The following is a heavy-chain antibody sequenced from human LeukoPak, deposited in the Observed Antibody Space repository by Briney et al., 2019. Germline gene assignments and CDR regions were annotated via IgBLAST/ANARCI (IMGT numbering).Heavy chain of an antibody. V-gene: IGHV3-74*01. D-gene: IGHD3-10*01. CDR2: INTDGSST. CDR3: AKNYYGSGSYYNAGAFDI. Sequence: GGSLRLSCAASGFTFSSYWMHWVRQAPGKGLVWVSRINTDGSSTSYADSVKGRFTISRDNAKNTLYLQMKSLRAEDTAVYYCAKNYYGSGSYYNAGAFDIWGQGTMVTVSS. CDR1: GFTFSSYW. J-gene: IGHJ3*02.